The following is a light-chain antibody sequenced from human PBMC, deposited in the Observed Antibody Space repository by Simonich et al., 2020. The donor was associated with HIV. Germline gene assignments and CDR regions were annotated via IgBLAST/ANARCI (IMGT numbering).Light chain of an antibody. J-gene: IGLJ3*02. CDR3: QSYDISNHWV. CDR1: SGSIASNY. Sequence: FILTQPHSVSESPGKTVTISCTRSSGSIASNYVPWYQQRPGSAPTPVIYEDNQRPSGVPDRFSGSIDSSSNSASLTISGLKTEDEADYYCQSYDISNHWVFGGGTKLTVL. V-gene: IGLV6-57*03. CDR2: EDN.